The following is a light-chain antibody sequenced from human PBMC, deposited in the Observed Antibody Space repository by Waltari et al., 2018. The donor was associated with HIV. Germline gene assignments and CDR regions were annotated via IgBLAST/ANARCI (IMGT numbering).Light chain of an antibody. CDR3: QQTNALPFT. Sequence: DIQMTQSPGYMSAFVGDRVTITCRASQGILTGLAWDQQKPGKVPQLLIHVASSLNSGVPSRFNGSGSGTQFSLTISSLQSEDFATSSCQQTNALPFTFGGGPRW. CDR1: QGILTG. CDR2: VAS. J-gene: IGKJ4*01. V-gene: IGKV1-12*01.